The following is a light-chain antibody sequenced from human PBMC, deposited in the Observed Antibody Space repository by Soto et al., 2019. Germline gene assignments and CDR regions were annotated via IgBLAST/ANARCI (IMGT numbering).Light chain of an antibody. J-gene: IGKJ4*01. CDR1: QTVTNTY. CDR2: GAS. Sequence: EIVLTQSPGTLSLSPGERATLSCRASQTVTNTYLAWYQQKSGQAPNFLIYGASNRATGIPDRFSGSGSGKDFNLTISRLEPEDFAVYYCQQYGTLPPTFGGGTKVEI. CDR3: QQYGTLPPT. V-gene: IGKV3-20*01.